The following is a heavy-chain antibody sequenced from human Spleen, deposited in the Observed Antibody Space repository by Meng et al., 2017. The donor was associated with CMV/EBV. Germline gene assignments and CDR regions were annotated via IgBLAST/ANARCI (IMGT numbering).Heavy chain of an antibody. V-gene: IGHV1-2*02. J-gene: IGHJ4*02. CDR2: INPNSVGT. CDR3: ARGGGKTYYDFWSGYYMN. D-gene: IGHD3-3*01. Sequence: ASVKVSCKASGYTFTDQYIHWVRQAPGHGLQWMGWINPNSVGTNYEQKFQSGVTMTRDASISTAYMELSSLRADDTGVDFCARGGGKTYYDFWSGYYMNWGQGTQVTVSS. CDR1: GYTFTDQY.